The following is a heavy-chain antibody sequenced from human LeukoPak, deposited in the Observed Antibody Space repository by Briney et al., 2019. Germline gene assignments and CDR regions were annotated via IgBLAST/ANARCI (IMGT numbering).Heavy chain of an antibody. CDR2: ISAYNGNT. D-gene: IGHD3-16*01. V-gene: IGHV1-18*04. J-gene: IGHJ4*02. CDR1: GYTFTDYY. Sequence: GASVKVSCKASGYTFTDYYMHWVRQAPGQGLEWMGWISAYNGNTNYAQKLQGRVTMTTDTSTSTAYMELRSLRSDDTAVYYCARRTQWRGGDYWGQGTLVTVSS. CDR3: ARRTQWRGGDY.